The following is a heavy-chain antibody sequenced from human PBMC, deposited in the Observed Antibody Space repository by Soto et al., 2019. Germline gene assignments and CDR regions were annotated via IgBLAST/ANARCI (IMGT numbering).Heavy chain of an antibody. J-gene: IGHJ4*02. V-gene: IGHV3-15*01. D-gene: IGHD3-3*01. Sequence: GGSLRLSCAASGFTFSNAWMIWVRQAPGKGLEWVGRIKSKTDGGTTDYAAPVKGGFTISRDDSKNTLYLQMNSLKTEDTAVYYCTSAKITIFGVALDYWVQGTLVTVSS. CDR1: GFTFSNAW. CDR3: TSAKITIFGVALDY. CDR2: IKSKTDGGTT.